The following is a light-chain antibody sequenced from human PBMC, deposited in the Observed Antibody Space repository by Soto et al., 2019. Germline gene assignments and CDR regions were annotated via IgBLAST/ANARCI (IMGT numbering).Light chain of an antibody. V-gene: IGKV3-20*01. J-gene: IGKJ1*01. CDR2: GAS. Sequence: LSVSPGERATLSCRASQSVSSNLAWYQQKPGQAPRLLIYGASSRAAGIPDRFSGSGSGTDFTLTISRLEPEDLAVYYCQQYGSSRWTFGQGTKVDIK. CDR1: QSVSSN. CDR3: QQYGSSRWT.